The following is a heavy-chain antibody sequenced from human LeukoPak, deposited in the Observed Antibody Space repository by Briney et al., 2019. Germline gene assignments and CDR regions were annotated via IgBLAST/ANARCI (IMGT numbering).Heavy chain of an antibody. J-gene: IGHJ3*02. CDR1: GFTVSSNY. CDR2: IYSGGST. Sequence: PGGSLRLSCAASGFTVSSNYMSWVRQAPGKGLEWVSVIYSGGSTYYADSVKGRFTISRDNSKNTLYPQMNSLRAEDTAVYYCARTPPGDTATVTDGAFDIWGQGTMVTVSS. V-gene: IGHV3-66*01. CDR3: ARTPPGDTATVTDGAFDI. D-gene: IGHD5-18*01.